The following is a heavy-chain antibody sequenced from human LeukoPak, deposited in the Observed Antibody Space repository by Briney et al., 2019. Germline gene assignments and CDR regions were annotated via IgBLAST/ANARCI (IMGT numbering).Heavy chain of an antibody. D-gene: IGHD1-14*01. J-gene: IGHJ6*03. CDR2: INPSGGST. V-gene: IGHV1-46*01. Sequence: ASVKVSCKASGYTFTSYYMHWVRQALGQALEWMGIINPSGGSTSYAQKFQGRVTMTRDTSTSTVYMELSSLRSEDTAVYYCARGSGTAEYYYYYYYMDVWGKGTTVTVSS. CDR3: ARGSGTAEYYYYYYYMDV. CDR1: GYTFTSYY.